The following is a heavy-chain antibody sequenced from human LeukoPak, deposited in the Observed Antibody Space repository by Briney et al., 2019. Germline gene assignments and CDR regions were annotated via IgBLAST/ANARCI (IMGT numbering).Heavy chain of an antibody. V-gene: IGHV4-34*01. CDR1: GGSFSGYY. J-gene: IGHJ4*02. Sequence: NPSETLTLTCAVYGGSFSGYYWSWIRQPPGKGLEWIGEINHSGSTNYNPSLKSRLTISVDTSKNQFSLKLSSVTAADTAVYYCASTRSNYYGSGSYNWSDYWGQGTLVTVSS. D-gene: IGHD3-10*01. CDR3: ASTRSNYYGSGSYNWSDY. CDR2: INHSGST.